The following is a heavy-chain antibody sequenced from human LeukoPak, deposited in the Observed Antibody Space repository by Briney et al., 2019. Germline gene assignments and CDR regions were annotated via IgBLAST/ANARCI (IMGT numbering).Heavy chain of an antibody. D-gene: IGHD2-15*01. Sequence: PGGSLRLSCAASGFTFSSYAMSWVRQAPGKGLEWVSAISGSGGSTYYADSVKGRFIISRDNSKNTLYLQMNSLRAEDTAVYYCAKEIYCSGGSCYSDAFDIWGQGTMVTVSS. CDR2: ISGSGGST. V-gene: IGHV3-23*01. CDR3: AKEIYCSGGSCYSDAFDI. CDR1: GFTFSSYA. J-gene: IGHJ3*02.